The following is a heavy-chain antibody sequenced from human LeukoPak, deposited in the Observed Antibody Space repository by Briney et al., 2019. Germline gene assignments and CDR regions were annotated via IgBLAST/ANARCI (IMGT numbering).Heavy chain of an antibody. V-gene: IGHV3-15*01. Sequence: GGSLRLSCAASGFTLSNVWMSWVRQAPGEGLEWVGRIKSKSDGGTTDYAAPVKGRFTISRDDSKNTLYLQMNSLKTEDTAVYYCTEFNTRDAFDIWGQGTMVTVSS. CDR1: GFTLSNVW. J-gene: IGHJ3*02. CDR2: IKSKSDGGTT. CDR3: TEFNTRDAFDI. D-gene: IGHD1-26*01.